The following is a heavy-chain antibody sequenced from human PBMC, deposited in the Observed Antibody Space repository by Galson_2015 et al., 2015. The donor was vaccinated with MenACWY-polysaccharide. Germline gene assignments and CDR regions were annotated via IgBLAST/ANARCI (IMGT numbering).Heavy chain of an antibody. CDR2: INPSDGTT. Sequence: SVKVSCKASGHTFTSDYMHWVRQAPGQGLEWMGIINPSDGTTTYSQNSQGRVTMIRDTSTNTVYMDLFSLRSEDTAVYYCARGYQLLLGPPFDYWGQGTLVTVSS. D-gene: IGHD1-26*01. V-gene: IGHV1-46*01. J-gene: IGHJ4*02. CDR1: GHTFTSDY. CDR3: ARGYQLLLGPPFDY.